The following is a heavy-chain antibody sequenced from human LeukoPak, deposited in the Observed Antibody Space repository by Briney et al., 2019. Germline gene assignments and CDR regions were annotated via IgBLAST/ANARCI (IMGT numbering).Heavy chain of an antibody. CDR3: ARGYYGMDV. CDR1: GYTFTGQY. J-gene: IGHJ6*02. Sequence: GAPVKVSCKASGYTFTGQYLYWARQTPGQGLEWMGWINPKTGDTDSAQNFQGRVTMTRDTSITTVYMELSSLTSDDTAVYYCARGYYGMDVWGQGTTVTVSS. V-gene: IGHV1-2*02. CDR2: INPKTGDT.